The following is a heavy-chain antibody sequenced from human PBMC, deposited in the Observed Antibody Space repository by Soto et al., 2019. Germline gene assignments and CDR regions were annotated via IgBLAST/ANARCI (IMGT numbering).Heavy chain of an antibody. CDR1: GYTFTTYG. CDR2: ISAHNDNT. J-gene: IGHJ4*02. D-gene: IGHD1-1*01. CDR3: ARGRYGDY. Sequence: QVHLVQSGAEVRKPGASVKVSCKGSGYTFTTYGITWVRQAPGQGLEWMGWISAHNDNTTYAQKVQGRVTVTRDTSTSTAFMELRNLRSDDTAVYYCARGRYGDYWGQGALVTVSS. V-gene: IGHV1-18*01.